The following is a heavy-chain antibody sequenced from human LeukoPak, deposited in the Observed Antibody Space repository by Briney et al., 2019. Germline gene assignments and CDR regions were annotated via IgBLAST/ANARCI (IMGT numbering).Heavy chain of an antibody. D-gene: IGHD4-17*01. CDR3: ARVGGGTTVTTDDAFDI. V-gene: IGHV1-18*01. CDR2: INPYNGNT. CDR1: GYTFTSYG. Sequence: ASVKVSCKASGYTFTSYGISWVRQAPGQGLEWMGWINPYNGNTNYAQKLQGRVTMTTDTSTSTAYMELRSLRSDDTAVYYCARVGGGTTVTTDDAFDIWGQGTMVTVSS. J-gene: IGHJ3*02.